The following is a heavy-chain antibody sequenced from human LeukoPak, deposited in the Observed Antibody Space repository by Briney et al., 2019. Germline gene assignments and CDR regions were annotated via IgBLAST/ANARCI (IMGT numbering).Heavy chain of an antibody. J-gene: IGHJ4*02. Sequence: ASVKVSCKTTEDTLRNVAFSWVRQAPGQGLEWLGGIIPMIATASYSQKFQGRVSINAGKSTNTVYMELSSLKLEDTAVYYCARGAGWLYDWGQGTLVIVSS. CDR2: IIPMIATA. CDR1: EDTLRNVA. V-gene: IGHV1-69*06. CDR3: ARGAGWLYD. D-gene: IGHD3-22*01.